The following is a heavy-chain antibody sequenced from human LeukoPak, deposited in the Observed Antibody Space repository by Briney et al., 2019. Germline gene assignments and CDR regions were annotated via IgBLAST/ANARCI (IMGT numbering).Heavy chain of an antibody. V-gene: IGHV3-30*02. J-gene: IGHJ4*02. CDR1: GFTFSRYG. CDR3: ATYYYASGNYYNYIYY. Sequence: GGSLTLSCPASGFTFSRYGMHWLRQAPGKGLDWVAFIRSDESDKNNKDSVKGRFTVSKDNSKNTVSLQMHSLRVEDTAVYYCATYYYASGNYYNYIYYWGQGGLVTVSS. D-gene: IGHD3-10*01. CDR2: IRSDESDK.